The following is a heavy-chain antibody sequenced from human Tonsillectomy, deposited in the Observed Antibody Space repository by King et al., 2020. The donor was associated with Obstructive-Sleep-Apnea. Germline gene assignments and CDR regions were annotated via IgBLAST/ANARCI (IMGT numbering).Heavy chain of an antibody. J-gene: IGHJ4*02. Sequence: VQLVESGAEAKKPGESLKISCKGSGYSFTSYWIGWVRQMPGKGLNWMGIIYPGDSDATYSPSFQGQVTISADKSISTAHLRWSSPKASDTAMYYCARQATLTTDFDYWGQGTLVTVSS. V-gene: IGHV5-51*01. CDR3: ARQATLTTDFDY. D-gene: IGHD4-11*01. CDR1: GYSFTSYW. CDR2: IYPGDSDA.